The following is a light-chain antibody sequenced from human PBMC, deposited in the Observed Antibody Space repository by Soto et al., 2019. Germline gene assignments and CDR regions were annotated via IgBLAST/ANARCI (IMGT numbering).Light chain of an antibody. CDR1: SGDIGSYNS. CDR2: EVT. J-gene: IGLJ1*01. CDR3: SSYSNINTSACV. V-gene: IGLV2-14*01. Sequence: QSVLTQPASVSGSPGQSITISCTGTSGDIGSYNSVSWYQQHPGKAPKLIIYEVTDRPSGVSNRFSGSKSANTASLTISGLQAEDDAEYYCSSYSNINTSACVFGTGTKVTVL.